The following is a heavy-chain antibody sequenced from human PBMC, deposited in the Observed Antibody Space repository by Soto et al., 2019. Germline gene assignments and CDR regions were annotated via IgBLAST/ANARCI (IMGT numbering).Heavy chain of an antibody. V-gene: IGHV1-2*02. D-gene: IGHD3-22*01. CDR1: GYTFTGYY. CDR3: ARDLPRYYDSSGGIKVNGSKHSNDY. CDR2: INPNSGGT. Sequence: VASVKVSCKASGYTFTGYYMHWVRQAPGQGLEWMGWINPNSGGTNYAQKFQGRVTMTRDTSISTAYMELSRLRSDDTAVYYCARDLPRYYDSSGGIKVNGSKHSNDYWGQGTLVTVSS. J-gene: IGHJ4*02.